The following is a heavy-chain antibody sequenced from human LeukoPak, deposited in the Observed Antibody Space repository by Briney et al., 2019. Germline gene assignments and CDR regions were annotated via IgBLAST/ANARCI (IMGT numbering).Heavy chain of an antibody. CDR3: AKAKQWLVPYWYFDL. CDR2: ISGSGGST. V-gene: IGHV3-23*01. J-gene: IGHJ2*01. Sequence: GGSLRLSCAASGFTFSSYAMSWVRQAPGKGLEWVSAISGSGGSTYYADSVEGRFTISRDNSKNTLYLQMNSLRAEDTAVYYCAKAKQWLVPYWYFDLWGRGTLVTASS. CDR1: GFTFSSYA. D-gene: IGHD6-19*01.